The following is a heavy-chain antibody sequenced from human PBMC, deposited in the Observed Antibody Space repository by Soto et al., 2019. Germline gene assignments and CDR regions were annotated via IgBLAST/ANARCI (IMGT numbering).Heavy chain of an antibody. J-gene: IGHJ5*02. Sequence: SETLSLTCTVSGGSISSYYWSWIRQPPGKGLEWIGYIYESGTILYNPSLKTRLTISLNWSDKQFSLTLNSVTAADTAVYYCARAQFYSGSGNYHNLMFDPWGQGTQVTVSS. D-gene: IGHD3-10*01. CDR3: ARAQFYSGSGNYHNLMFDP. CDR2: IYESGTI. V-gene: IGHV4-59*12. CDR1: GGSISSYY.